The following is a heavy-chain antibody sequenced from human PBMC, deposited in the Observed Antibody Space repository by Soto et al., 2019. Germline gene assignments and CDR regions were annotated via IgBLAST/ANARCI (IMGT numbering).Heavy chain of an antibody. Sequence: QITLKESGPTLVKPTQTLTLTCTFSGFSFSVNGVAVGWIRQPPGQALEWLALIYWDDDQRYNPSLKDRLTITKDTSRNQGGLTMTNMDPVDTATYYCAHKRDVSRGFKYWGQGTLVTVSS. V-gene: IGHV2-5*02. CDR3: AHKRDVSRGFKY. CDR2: IYWDDDQ. J-gene: IGHJ4*02. CDR1: GFSFSVNGVA. D-gene: IGHD3-10*01.